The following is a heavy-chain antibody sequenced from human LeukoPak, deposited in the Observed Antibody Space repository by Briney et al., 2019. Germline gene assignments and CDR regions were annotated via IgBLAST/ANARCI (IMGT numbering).Heavy chain of an antibody. D-gene: IGHD4-17*01. CDR3: ARGDLYGDYVILN. CDR1: RFTFSSCG. CDR2: IWYDGSNK. V-gene: IGHV3-33*01. Sequence: RRSLRHSCAAPRFTFSSCGMHRVRQAPGKGLECVAVIWYDGSNKYYADAVKGRFTISRDNSKNTLYLQMNSLRVEDTAVYYCARGDLYGDYVILNWGQGTLVTVSS. J-gene: IGHJ4*02.